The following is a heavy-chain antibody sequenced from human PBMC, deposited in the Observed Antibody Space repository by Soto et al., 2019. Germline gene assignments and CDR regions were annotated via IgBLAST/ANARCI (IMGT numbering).Heavy chain of an antibody. CDR1: GYSFSSFW. V-gene: IGHV5-10-1*01. D-gene: IGHD1-7*01. Sequence: GESLKISCEGSGYSFSSFWISWVRQMPGKGLERVGRIDPSDSYINYSPSFQGRVTISADKSSSTAYLQWSSLEASDTGIYYCAKRGWNYPAYHYYYDMDVWGQGTTVTVSS. CDR2: IDPSDSYI. CDR3: AKRGWNYPAYHYYYDMDV. J-gene: IGHJ6*02.